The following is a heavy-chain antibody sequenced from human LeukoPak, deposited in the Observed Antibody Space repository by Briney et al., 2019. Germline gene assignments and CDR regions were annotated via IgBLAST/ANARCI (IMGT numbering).Heavy chain of an antibody. D-gene: IGHD3-22*01. Sequence: GESQKISCKGSGYSFTSYWIGWVRQMPGKGLEWMGIIYPGDSDTRYSPSFQGQVTISADKSISTAYLQWSGLKASDTAMYYCARSGGVNYYDSSGYPSYYYYGMDVWGQGTTVTVSS. J-gene: IGHJ6*02. CDR2: IYPGDSDT. CDR1: GYSFTSYW. V-gene: IGHV5-51*01. CDR3: ARSGGVNYYDSSGYPSYYYYGMDV.